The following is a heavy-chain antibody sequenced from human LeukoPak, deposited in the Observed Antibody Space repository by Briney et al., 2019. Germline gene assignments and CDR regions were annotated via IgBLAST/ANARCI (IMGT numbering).Heavy chain of an antibody. CDR3: ARQTTVATDC. V-gene: IGHV3-33*01. CDR1: GFTFSSYG. J-gene: IGHJ4*02. CDR2: IWFDGSNK. Sequence: GGSLRLSCAASGFTFSSYGMHWVRQAPGKGLEWVALIWFDGSNKYYADSVKGRFTISRDNSNNTLYLQMNSLRVEDTAVYYCARQTTVATDCWGQGTLVTVFS. D-gene: IGHD4-23*01.